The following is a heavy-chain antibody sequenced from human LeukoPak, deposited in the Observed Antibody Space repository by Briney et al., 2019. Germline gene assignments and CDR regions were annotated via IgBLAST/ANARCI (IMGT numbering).Heavy chain of an antibody. CDR1: GFTFSTYA. Sequence: RPGGSLRLSCAASGFTFSTYAMSWVRQAPGKGLEWVSGINWNGGSTGYADSVKGRFTISRDNAKNSLYLQMNSLRAEDTALYYCAREMTTVTTGFSGPFDYWGQGTLVTVSS. V-gene: IGHV3-20*04. CDR3: AREMTTVTTGFSGPFDY. J-gene: IGHJ4*02. D-gene: IGHD4-17*01. CDR2: INWNGGST.